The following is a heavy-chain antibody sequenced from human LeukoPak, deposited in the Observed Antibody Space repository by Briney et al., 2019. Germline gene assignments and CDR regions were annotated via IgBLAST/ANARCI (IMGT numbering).Heavy chain of an antibody. V-gene: IGHV3-23*01. D-gene: IGHD3-16*01. Sequence: GGSLRLSCVASGFAVGSNYMTWARQAPGKGLEWVSGISGGGVTTYYADSVKGRFTISGDNSKNTLYLQMNSLRADDTAIYYCARNQQLGGHSYYYYGMDVWGQGTTVTVSS. J-gene: IGHJ6*02. CDR1: GFAVGSNY. CDR3: ARNQQLGGHSYYYYGMDV. CDR2: ISGGGVTT.